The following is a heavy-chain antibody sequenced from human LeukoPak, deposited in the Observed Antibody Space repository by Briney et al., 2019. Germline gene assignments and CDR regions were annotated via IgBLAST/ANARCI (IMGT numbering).Heavy chain of an antibody. V-gene: IGHV3-30*02. CDR3: ARDWGDLQTVFDY. CDR1: GISFSNYG. Sequence: GGSLRLSCAASGISFSNYGMHWVRQAPGKGLEWVAFIRYDESNKYYGDSVKGRFTISRDNSKNTLYLQMNSLRAEDTAVYYCARDWGDLQTVFDYWGQGTLVTVSS. D-gene: IGHD3-16*01. CDR2: IRYDESNK. J-gene: IGHJ4*02.